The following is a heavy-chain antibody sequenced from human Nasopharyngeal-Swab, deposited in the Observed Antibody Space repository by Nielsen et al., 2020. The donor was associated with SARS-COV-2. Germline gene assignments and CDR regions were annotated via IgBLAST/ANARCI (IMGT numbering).Heavy chain of an antibody. CDR2: IYSGGST. J-gene: IGHJ4*02. CDR1: GFTVSSNY. CDR3: AKDTVAGTLDFDY. D-gene: IGHD6-19*01. Sequence: GESLKISCAASGFTVSSNYMSWVRQAPGKGLEWVSVIYSGGSTYYADSVKGRFTISRDNSKNTLYLQMNSLRAEDTAVYYCAKDTVAGTLDFDYWGQGTLVTVSS. V-gene: IGHV3-53*01.